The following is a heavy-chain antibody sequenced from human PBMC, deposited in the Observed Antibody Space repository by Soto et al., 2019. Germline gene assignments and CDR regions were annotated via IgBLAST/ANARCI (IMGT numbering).Heavy chain of an antibody. CDR1: GYTFTSCG. Sequence: ASVKVSCKASGYTFTSCGISWVRQAPGQGIERIGRISAYNENTNYAQKLQGRVTMTTDTSTSPANMEQRSLRSDDTAVYYCAGTRGEWELLSGLDPWGQGTLVTVSS. CDR3: AGTRGEWELLSGLDP. J-gene: IGHJ5*02. D-gene: IGHD1-26*01. CDR2: ISAYNENT. V-gene: IGHV1-18*01.